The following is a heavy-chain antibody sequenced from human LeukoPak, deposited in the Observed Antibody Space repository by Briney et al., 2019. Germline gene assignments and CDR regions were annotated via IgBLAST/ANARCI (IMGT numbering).Heavy chain of an antibody. CDR1: GFTFSSYA. Sequence: PGGSLRLSCAASGFTFSSYAMHWVRQAPGKGLEWVAVISYDGSNKYYADSVKGRFTISRDNSKNTLYLQMNSLRAEDTAVYYCARVGLRGYIRDYYFDYWGQGTLVTVSS. CDR2: ISYDGSNK. CDR3: ARVGLRGYIRDYYFDY. D-gene: IGHD4-17*01. V-gene: IGHV3-30-3*01. J-gene: IGHJ4*02.